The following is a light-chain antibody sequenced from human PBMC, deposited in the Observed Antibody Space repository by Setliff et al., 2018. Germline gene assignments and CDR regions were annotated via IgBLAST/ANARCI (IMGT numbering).Light chain of an antibody. Sequence: QSALAQPRSVSGSPGQSVTISCTGTSSDIGKYDFVSWYQEHPGKAPKLMIYDVNKRPSGVPDRFSGSKSGNTASLTISGLQTEDGADYYCCSYADTYISVFGSGTKVTVL. CDR3: CSYADTYISV. CDR2: DVN. CDR1: SSDIGKYDF. V-gene: IGLV2-11*01. J-gene: IGLJ1*01.